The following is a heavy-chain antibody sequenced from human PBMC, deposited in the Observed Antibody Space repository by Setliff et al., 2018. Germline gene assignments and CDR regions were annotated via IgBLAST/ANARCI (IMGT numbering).Heavy chain of an antibody. CDR2: DRGYYK. V-gene: IGHV3-30*19. D-gene: IGHD2-21*01. CDR1: GFTFNDYG. CDR3: AREGLTGPVVISVAYYFDS. Sequence: GGSLRLSCTTSGFTFNDYGIQWVRQAPGKGLEWVASDRGYYKYYADSVRGRLTVSRDESKNTVFLEMNSLRVDDTATYYCAREGLTGPVVISVAYYFDSWGQGTVVTVSS. J-gene: IGHJ4*02.